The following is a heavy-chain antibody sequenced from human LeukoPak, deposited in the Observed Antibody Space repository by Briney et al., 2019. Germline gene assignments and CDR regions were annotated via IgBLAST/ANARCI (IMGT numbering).Heavy chain of an antibody. CDR2: IYYSGST. J-gene: IGHJ4*02. V-gene: IGHV4-39*07. D-gene: IGHD5-18*01. Sequence: SETLSLTCTVSGGSISSSSYYWGWIRQPPGKGLEWIGSIYYSGSTNYNPSLKSRVTISVDTSKNQFSLKLSSVTAADTAVYYCARALRGYSYGFDYWGQGTLVTVSS. CDR3: ARALRGYSYGFDY. CDR1: GGSISSSSYY.